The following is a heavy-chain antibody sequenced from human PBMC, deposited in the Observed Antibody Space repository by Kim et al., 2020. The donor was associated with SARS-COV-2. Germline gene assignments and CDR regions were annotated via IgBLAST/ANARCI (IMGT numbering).Heavy chain of an antibody. D-gene: IGHD2-2*01. CDR3: AKAEYQMYLFDY. J-gene: IGHJ4*02. CDR1: GFTFSNYG. V-gene: IGHV3-30*18. Sequence: GSLRLSCEASGFTFSNYGMHWVRQAPGKGLEWVAVLSSGGSTKYYADSVKGRFTISRDNSKNTLYLEMNSLRTEDTAVYYCAKAEYQMYLFDYWGQGTLVTVSS. CDR2: LSSGGSTK.